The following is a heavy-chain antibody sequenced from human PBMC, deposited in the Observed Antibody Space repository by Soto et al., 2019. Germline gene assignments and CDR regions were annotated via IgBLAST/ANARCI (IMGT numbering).Heavy chain of an antibody. CDR2: ISRSGDRT. J-gene: IGHJ4*02. CDR1: GFTFSSYN. V-gene: IGHV3-64*02. Sequence: EVQLVESGEGLVQPGGSLRLSCAASGFTFSSYNIHGIRQAPGKGLEFVSAISRSGDRTYYADSVKGRFTITRANSKTTVWLQMGSLRAADMAVYYCSRARCSSGQCYYFDYWGWRALVYVSS. CDR3: SRARCSSGQCYYFDY. D-gene: IGHD2-15*01.